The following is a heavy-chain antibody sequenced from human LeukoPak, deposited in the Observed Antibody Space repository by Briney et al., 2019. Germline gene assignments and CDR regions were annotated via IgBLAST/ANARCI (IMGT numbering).Heavy chain of an antibody. CDR1: GFTFSSYG. V-gene: IGHV3-33*01. D-gene: IGHD3-16*02. J-gene: IGHJ4*02. CDR2: IWYDGSNK. Sequence: GGSLRLSCAASGFTFSSYGMHWVRQAPGKVLEWVAVIWYDGSNKYYADSVKGRFTISRDNSRNTLYLQMNSLRAEDTAVYYCARNGITFGGVIVPAAYWGQGTLVTVSS. CDR3: ARNGITFGGVIVPAAY.